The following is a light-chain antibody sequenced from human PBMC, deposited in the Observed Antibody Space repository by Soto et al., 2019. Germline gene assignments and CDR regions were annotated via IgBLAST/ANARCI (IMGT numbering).Light chain of an antibody. CDR3: QQRSNWPLT. CDR1: QSVSSY. CDR2: DAS. J-gene: IGKJ4*01. V-gene: IGKV3-11*01. Sequence: EIVLTQSPATLSLSPGGRATLSCRASQSVSSYLAWYQQKPGQAPRLLIYDASNRATGIQARFSGSGSGTDFTLTISSLEHEDFAVYCCQQRSNWPLTFGGGTKVEIK.